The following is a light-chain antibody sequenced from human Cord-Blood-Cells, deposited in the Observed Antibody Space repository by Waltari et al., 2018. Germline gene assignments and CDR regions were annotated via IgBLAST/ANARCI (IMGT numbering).Light chain of an antibody. J-gene: IGLJ7*01. CDR3: CSYAGSSTAV. Sequence: QSALTQPASVSGSPGQSITISCTGTSSDVGSYNLVPWYHQHPGKAPKLMIYEGSKRPSGVSNRFSGSKSGNTASLTISGLQAEDEADYYCCSYAGSSTAVFGGGTQLTVL. CDR2: EGS. CDR1: SSDVGSYNL. V-gene: IGLV2-23*01.